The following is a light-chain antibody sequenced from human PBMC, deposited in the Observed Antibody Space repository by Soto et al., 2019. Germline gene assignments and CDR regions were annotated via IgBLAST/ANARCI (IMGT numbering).Light chain of an antibody. J-gene: IGKJ5*01. CDR1: QSIGTS. CDR3: QQRAEWPPGAT. V-gene: IGKV3-11*01. CDR2: DAS. Sequence: EILMTQSPSTLSVSTGERASLSCRASQSIGTSLAWYQQEPGRAPRLLIYDASNRATGVPARFSGSGSGTDFTLTISSLEPEDFAVYYWQQRAEWPPGATFGQGTRLEIK.